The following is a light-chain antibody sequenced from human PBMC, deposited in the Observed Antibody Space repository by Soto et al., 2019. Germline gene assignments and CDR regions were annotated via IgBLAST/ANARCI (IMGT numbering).Light chain of an antibody. J-gene: IGLJ1*01. CDR3: GSFEGISTFL. V-gene: IGLV2-23*01. CDR1: SSDFGSYNL. Sequence: QSVLTQPASVSGSPGHSITISCTETSSDFGSYNLVSWYQQHPGKAPKLMIYEDSKRPSGVSNRFSGSTSGNTASLTISGLQGEDDVDYYCGSFEGISTFLLGTGTKAT. CDR2: EDS.